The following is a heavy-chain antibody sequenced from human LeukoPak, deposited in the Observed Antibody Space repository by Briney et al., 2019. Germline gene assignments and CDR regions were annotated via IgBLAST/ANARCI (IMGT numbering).Heavy chain of an antibody. CDR1: GGSFSGCY. J-gene: IGHJ3*02. CDR3: AAHCIGDCSHAFDI. CDR2: INYSGTA. V-gene: IGHV4-34*01. Sequence: SETLSLTCAVYGGSFSGCYWSWIRQPPGKGLEWIGEINYSGTANYNASLKGRVNMSVDTSKNQLSLKLSSVTAADTAVYYCAAHCIGDCSHAFDIWGQGTMVTVPS. D-gene: IGHD2-21*02.